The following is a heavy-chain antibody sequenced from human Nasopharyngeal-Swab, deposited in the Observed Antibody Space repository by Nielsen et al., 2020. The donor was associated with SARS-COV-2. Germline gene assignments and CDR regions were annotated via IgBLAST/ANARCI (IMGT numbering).Heavy chain of an antibody. J-gene: IGHJ6*02. CDR3: ARAGLPDTYYYYYGMDV. CDR2: IDPSDSYT. Sequence: GESLQISCKGSGYSFTSYWISWVRQMPGKGLEWMGRIDPSDSYTNYSPSFQGHVTISADKSISTAYLQWSSLKASDTAVYYCARAGLPDTYYYYYGMDVWGQGTTVTVSS. CDR1: GYSFTSYW. V-gene: IGHV5-10-1*01. D-gene: IGHD3/OR15-3a*01.